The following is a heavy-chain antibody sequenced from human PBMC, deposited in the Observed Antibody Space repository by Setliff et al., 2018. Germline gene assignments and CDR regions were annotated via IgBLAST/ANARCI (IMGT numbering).Heavy chain of an antibody. V-gene: IGHV4-4*02. J-gene: IGHJ6*02. CDR3: ASIAARYYYGMEV. D-gene: IGHD6-6*01. CDR2: IYHSGST. CDR1: GGSISSSNW. Sequence: PSETLSLTCAVSGGSISSSNWWSWVRQPPGKGLEWIGEIYHSGSTKYNPSLKSRVTISVDTSKNQFSLKLSSVPAADTAVYYCASIAARYYYGMEVWGRGTTVTVAS.